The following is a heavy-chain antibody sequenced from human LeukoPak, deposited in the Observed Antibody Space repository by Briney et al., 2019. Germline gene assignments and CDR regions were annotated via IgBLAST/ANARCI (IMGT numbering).Heavy chain of an antibody. CDR3: ARDGGYSGYDGVLGYFDY. V-gene: IGHV3-33*01. Sequence: GGSLRLSCAASGFTFSSYGMHWVRQAPGKGLEWVAVIWYDGSNKYYADSVKGRFTISRDNSKNTLYLQMNSPRAEDTAVYYCARDGGYSGYDGVLGYFDYWGQGTLVTVSS. CDR1: GFTFSSYG. CDR2: IWYDGSNK. D-gene: IGHD5-12*01. J-gene: IGHJ4*02.